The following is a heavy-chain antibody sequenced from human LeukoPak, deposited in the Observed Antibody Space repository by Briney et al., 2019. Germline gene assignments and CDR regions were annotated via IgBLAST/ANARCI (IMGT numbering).Heavy chain of an antibody. D-gene: IGHD3/OR15-3a*01. CDR1: GGSISSGDYY. V-gene: IGHV4-30-4*01. CDR2: IYYSGST. Sequence: SETLSLTCTVSGGSISSGDYYWSWIRQPPGKGLEWIGYIYYSGSTSYNPSLKSRVTISIDTSKKQFSLKMSSVTAADTAVYYCARGWTSKIYFDYWGQGTLVTVSS. J-gene: IGHJ4*02. CDR3: ARGWTSKIYFDY.